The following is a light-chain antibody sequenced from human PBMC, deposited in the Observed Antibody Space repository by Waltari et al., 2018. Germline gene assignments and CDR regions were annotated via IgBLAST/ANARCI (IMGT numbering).Light chain of an antibody. CDR3: CSYAGSYTLV. J-gene: IGLJ2*01. CDR2: DVS. CDR1: SGDVGGYNY. Sequence: QSALTQPRSVSGSPGQSVPLSCTGTSGDVGGYNYVSWYQQHPGKAPKLMIYDVSKRPSGVPDRFSGSKSGNTASLTISGLQAEDEADYYCCSYAGSYTLVFGGGTKLTVL. V-gene: IGLV2-11*01.